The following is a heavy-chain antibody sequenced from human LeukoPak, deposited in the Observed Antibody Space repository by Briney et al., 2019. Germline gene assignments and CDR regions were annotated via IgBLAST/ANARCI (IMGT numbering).Heavy chain of an antibody. CDR3: ARVVDTAMVMDY. CDR2: INPNSGGT. D-gene: IGHD5-18*01. V-gene: IGHV1-2*02. CDR1: GYTFTGYY. Sequence: ASVKVSCKASGYTFTGYYMHWVRQAPGQGLEWMGWINPNSGGTNYAQKFQGRVTMTRDTSISTAYMELSRLRSDGTAVYYCARVVDTAMVMDYWGQGTLVTVSS. J-gene: IGHJ4*02.